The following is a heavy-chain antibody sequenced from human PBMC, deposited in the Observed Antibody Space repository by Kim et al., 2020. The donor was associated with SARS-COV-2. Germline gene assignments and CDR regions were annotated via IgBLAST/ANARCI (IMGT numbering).Heavy chain of an antibody. CDR2: INAGNGNT. Sequence: ASVKVSCKTSGYSFSSYAIQWVRQAPGQRLEWMGWINAGNGNTEYSQKFQGRVTITRDTSASTAYMELSSLRSEDTAVFYCARQTSGWYLDYWGRGTLVTVSS. CDR1: GYSFSSYA. D-gene: IGHD6-19*01. J-gene: IGHJ4*02. CDR3: ARQTSGWYLDY. V-gene: IGHV1-3*01.